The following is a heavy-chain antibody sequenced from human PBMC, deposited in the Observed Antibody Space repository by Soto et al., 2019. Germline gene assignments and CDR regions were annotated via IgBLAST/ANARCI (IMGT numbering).Heavy chain of an antibody. CDR1: GYSISSGYY. CDR3: ARSLLSSSWFVAY. V-gene: IGHV4-38-2*01. CDR2: IYHSGTT. Sequence: SETLSLTCAVSGYSISSGYYWSWIRQPPGKGPEWIGTIYHSGTTYYNPSLKSRVTISIDTSKNQFSLNLTSLTATDTAVYFCARSLLSSSWFVAYWGQGTPVNVSS. J-gene: IGHJ4*02. D-gene: IGHD6-13*01.